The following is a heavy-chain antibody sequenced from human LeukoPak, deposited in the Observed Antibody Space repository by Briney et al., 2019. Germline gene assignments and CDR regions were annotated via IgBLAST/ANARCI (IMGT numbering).Heavy chain of an antibody. D-gene: IGHD3-10*01. CDR1: GGSISSYY. CDR3: ARGISYYGSGSYFPYFDY. J-gene: IGHJ4*02. Sequence: SETLSLTCTVSGGSISSYYWSWIRQPPGKGLEWIGYIYYSGSTNYNPSLKSRVTISVDRSKNQFSLKLSSVTAADTAVYYCARGISYYGSGSYFPYFDYWGQGTLVTVSS. CDR2: IYYSGST. V-gene: IGHV4-59*01.